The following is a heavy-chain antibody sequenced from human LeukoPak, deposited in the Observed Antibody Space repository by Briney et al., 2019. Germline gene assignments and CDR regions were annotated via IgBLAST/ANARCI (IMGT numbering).Heavy chain of an antibody. Sequence: RGESLKISCKGSGYIFTSYWIAWVRQMPGKGLEWMGIIYPGDSDTTYSPSFQGQVTISADQSISTAYLQWSSLKASDTAMYYCARRSGSFQGDYNFDYWGQGTLVTVSS. CDR3: ARRSGSFQGDYNFDY. J-gene: IGHJ4*02. V-gene: IGHV5-51*01. CDR1: GYIFTSYW. D-gene: IGHD1-26*01. CDR2: IYPGDSDT.